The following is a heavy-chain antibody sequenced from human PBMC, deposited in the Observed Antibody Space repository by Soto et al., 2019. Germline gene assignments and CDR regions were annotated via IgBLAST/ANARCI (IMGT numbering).Heavy chain of an antibody. CDR3: SIVVTYYYDSSGGYDAFDI. J-gene: IGHJ3*02. D-gene: IGHD3-22*01. V-gene: IGHV1-69*13. Sequence: SVKVSCKASGGTFSSYAISWVRQAPGQGLEWMGGIIPIFGTASYAQKFQGRVTITADESTSTAYMELSSLRSEDTAVYYCSIVVTYYYDSSGGYDAFDIWGQGTMVTVSS. CDR1: GGTFSSYA. CDR2: IIPIFGTA.